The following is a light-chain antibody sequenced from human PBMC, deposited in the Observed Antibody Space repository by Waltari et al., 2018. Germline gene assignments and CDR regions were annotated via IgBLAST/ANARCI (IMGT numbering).Light chain of an antibody. CDR1: ALPKQY. CDR3: QSADSSGTYVV. J-gene: IGLJ2*01. V-gene: IGLV3-25*02. Sequence: SYELTQPPSVSVSPGQTARITCSGDALPKQYAYWYQQKPGQAPVLVIYKDSERPSGIPERFSGSSSGTTVTLTISGFQAEDEADYCCQSADSSGTYVVFGGGTKLTVL. CDR2: KDS.